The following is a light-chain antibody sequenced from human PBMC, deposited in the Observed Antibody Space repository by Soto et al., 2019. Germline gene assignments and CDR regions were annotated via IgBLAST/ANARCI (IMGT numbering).Light chain of an antibody. CDR2: KAS. CDR1: QSVSMW. J-gene: IGKJ1*01. V-gene: IGKV1-5*03. CDR3: QQYSNYWT. Sequence: IPITQSPPTLSASVGDRVTITCRASQSVSMWLAWYQQKPGTAPTLLIYKASYLESGVPSRFSGSGFGTEFTLTISSLRPDDFGTYDCQQYSNYWTFGQGTKVDIK.